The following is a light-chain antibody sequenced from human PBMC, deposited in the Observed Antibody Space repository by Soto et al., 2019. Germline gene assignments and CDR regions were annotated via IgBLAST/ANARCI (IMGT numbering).Light chain of an antibody. CDR2: AAS. Sequence: TVMTQSPATLSVSPGERATLSCRASQGLGTNLAWYQQRPGQAPRLLIYAASTGAAGVPARFSGSGSETEFTLTITTLQAEDFAVYYCQQYNHWPLSFGVGTKVEIK. CDR1: QGLGTN. V-gene: IGKV3-15*01. J-gene: IGKJ4*01. CDR3: QQYNHWPLS.